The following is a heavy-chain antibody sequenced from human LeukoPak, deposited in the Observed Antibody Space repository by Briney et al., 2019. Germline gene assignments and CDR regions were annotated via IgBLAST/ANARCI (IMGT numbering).Heavy chain of an antibody. D-gene: IGHD2-2*02. J-gene: IGHJ6*03. V-gene: IGHV1-69*05. Sequence: GASVKVSCKASGGTFRSYAISWVRQAPGQGLEWMGGIIPIFGTANYAQKFQGRVTITTDESTSTAYMELSSLRSEDTAVYYCARVLKAGYCSSTSCYRNYYYYYMDVWGKGTTVTVSS. CDR2: IIPIFGTA. CDR1: GGTFRSYA. CDR3: ARVLKAGYCSSTSCYRNYYYYYMDV.